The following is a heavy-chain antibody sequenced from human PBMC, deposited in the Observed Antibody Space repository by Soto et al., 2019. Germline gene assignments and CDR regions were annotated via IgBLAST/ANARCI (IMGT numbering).Heavy chain of an antibody. CDR3: ASSRDGYNAFDY. CDR1: GYTFTYRY. Sequence: GASVKVSCKASGYTFTYRYLHWVRQAPGQALEWMGWITTFNGNTNYAQKIQDRVTITRDRSMSTAYMELSSLRSEDTAMYYCASSRDGYNAFDYWGQGTLVTVSS. CDR2: ITTFNGNT. J-gene: IGHJ4*02. V-gene: IGHV1-45*02. D-gene: IGHD5-12*01.